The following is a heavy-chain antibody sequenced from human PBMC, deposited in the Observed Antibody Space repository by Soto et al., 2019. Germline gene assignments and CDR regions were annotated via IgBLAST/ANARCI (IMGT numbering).Heavy chain of an antibody. CDR3: ARKSTMVRGVIITSPAWYYYYGMDV. CDR2: IIPIFGTA. Sequence: SVKVSCKASGGTFSSYAISWVRQAPGQGLEWMGGIIPIFGTANYAQKFQGRVTITADESTSTAYMELSSLRSEDTAVYYCARKSTMVRGVIITSPAWYYYYGMDVWGQGTTVTVSS. J-gene: IGHJ6*02. V-gene: IGHV1-69*13. CDR1: GGTFSSYA. D-gene: IGHD3-10*01.